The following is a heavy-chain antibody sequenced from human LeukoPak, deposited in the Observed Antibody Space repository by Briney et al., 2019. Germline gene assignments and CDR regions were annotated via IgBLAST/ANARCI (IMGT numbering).Heavy chain of an antibody. J-gene: IGHJ3*02. CDR3: ARISYSSGWYHAFDI. CDR2: IYHSGST. V-gene: IGHV4-4*02. Sequence: SGTLSLTCAVSGGSISSSNWWSWVRQPPGKGLEWIGEIYHSGSTNYNPSLKSRVTISVDKSKNQFSLKLSSVTAADTAAYYCARISYSSGWYHAFDIWGQGTMVTVSS. D-gene: IGHD6-19*01. CDR1: GGSISSSNW.